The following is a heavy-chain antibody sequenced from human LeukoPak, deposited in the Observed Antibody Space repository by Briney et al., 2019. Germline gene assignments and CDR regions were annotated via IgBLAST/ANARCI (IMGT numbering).Heavy chain of an antibody. V-gene: IGHV4-30-2*01. CDR1: GRSISSGGYS. J-gene: IGHJ4*02. Sequence: SQTLSLTCAVSGRSISSGGYSWSWIRQPPGKGLEWIGYIYHSGSTYYNPSLKSRVTISVDRSKNQFSLKLSSVTAADTAVYYCARDGLRLGELSLNWGQGTLVTVSS. D-gene: IGHD3-16*02. CDR2: IYHSGST. CDR3: ARDGLRLGELSLN.